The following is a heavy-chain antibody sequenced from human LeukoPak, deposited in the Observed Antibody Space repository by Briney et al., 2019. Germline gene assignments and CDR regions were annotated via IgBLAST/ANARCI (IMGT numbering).Heavy chain of an antibody. J-gene: IGHJ4*02. D-gene: IGHD2-2*01. CDR1: GYTFTDYI. CDR2: INPNSGGT. Sequence: GASVKVSCKASGYTFTDYIIHWVRQAPGQGLEWMGWINPNSGGTNYAQKFQGRVTMTRDTSISTAYMELSRLRSDDTAVYYCARDTHQLPGPDYWGQGTLVTVSS. CDR3: ARDTHQLPGPDY. V-gene: IGHV1-2*02.